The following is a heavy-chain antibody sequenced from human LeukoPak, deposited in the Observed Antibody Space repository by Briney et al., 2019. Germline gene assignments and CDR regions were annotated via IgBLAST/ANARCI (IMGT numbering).Heavy chain of an antibody. CDR3: AKDYYGGNPSGLGAFDI. D-gene: IGHD4-23*01. CDR2: ISYDGSNK. CDR1: GFTFSSYG. J-gene: IGHJ3*02. V-gene: IGHV3-30*18. Sequence: GGSLRLSCAVSGFTFSSYGMHWVRQAPGKGLEWVAVISYDGSNKYYADSVKGRFTISRDNSKNTLYLQMNSLRAEDTAVYYCAKDYYGGNPSGLGAFDIWGQGTMVTVSS.